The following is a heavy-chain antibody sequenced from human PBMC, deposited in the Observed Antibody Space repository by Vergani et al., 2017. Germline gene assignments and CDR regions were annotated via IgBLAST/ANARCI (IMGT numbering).Heavy chain of an antibody. CDR1: GYTFTSYD. CDR2: IIPILGIA. CDR3: ARDPRDGYNYAGSADDDY. Sequence: QVQLVQSGAEVKKPGSSVKVSCKASGYTFTSYDINWVRQAPGQGLEWMGRIIPILGIANYAQKFQGRVTITADKSTSTAYMELSSLRTEDTAVYYCARDPRDGYNYAGSADDDYWGQGTLVTVSS. D-gene: IGHD5-24*01. J-gene: IGHJ4*02. V-gene: IGHV1-69*09.